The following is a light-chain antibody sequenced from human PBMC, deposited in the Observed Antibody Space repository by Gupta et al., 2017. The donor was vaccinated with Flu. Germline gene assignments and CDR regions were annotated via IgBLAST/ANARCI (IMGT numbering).Light chain of an antibody. Sequence: HSVLPQPPSLSGAPGQRVTISCTGSSSNIGAGYDVHWYQQLPGTAPKLLIYGNSNRPSGVPDRFSGSKSGTSASLAITGLQAEDEADYYCQSYDSSLSGWVFGGGTKLTVL. CDR2: GNS. J-gene: IGLJ3*02. CDR1: SSNIGAGYD. CDR3: QSYDSSLSGWV. V-gene: IGLV1-40*01.